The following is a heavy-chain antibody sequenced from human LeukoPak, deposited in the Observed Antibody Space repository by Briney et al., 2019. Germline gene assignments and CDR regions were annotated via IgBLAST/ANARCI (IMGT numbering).Heavy chain of an antibody. CDR1: GFSFTTYW. V-gene: IGHV3-7*01. J-gene: IGHJ4*02. Sequence: GGSQRLSYAASGFSFTTYWMNWVRQAPGKGLEWVGNINQDGSETIYVDSVKGRFTISRDNADNSLVLQMDNLGVDDTALYYCVTDRDISWQKRFDYRGQGTLVTVSS. CDR3: VTDRDISWQKRFDY. D-gene: IGHD6-13*01. CDR2: INQDGSET.